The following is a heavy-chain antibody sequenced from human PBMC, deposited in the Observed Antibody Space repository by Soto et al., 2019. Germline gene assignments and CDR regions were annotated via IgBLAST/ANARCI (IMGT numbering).Heavy chain of an antibody. Sequence: SVKVSCKASGFTFTSSAMQWVRQARGQRLEWIGWIVVGSGNTNYAQKFQERVTITRDMSTSTAYMELSSLRAEDTAVYYCAKDRDSNYVRDYWGQGTLVTVSS. CDR2: IVVGSGNT. D-gene: IGHD4-4*01. CDR1: GFTFTSSA. J-gene: IGHJ4*02. V-gene: IGHV1-58*02. CDR3: AKDRDSNYVRDY.